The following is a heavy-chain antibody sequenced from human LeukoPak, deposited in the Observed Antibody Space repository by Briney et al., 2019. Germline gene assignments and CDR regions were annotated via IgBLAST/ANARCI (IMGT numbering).Heavy chain of an antibody. CDR3: ARTYYYGSGSNDY. Sequence: GGSLRLSCAASGFAFSSYTMNWVRQAPGRGLEWVSSISGSTNYIYFADSVKGRFTISRDNAKNSLYLQMNSLRAEDTAVYYCARTYYYGSGSNDYWGQGTLVTVSS. J-gene: IGHJ4*02. V-gene: IGHV3-21*01. CDR1: GFAFSSYT. D-gene: IGHD3-10*01. CDR2: ISGSTNYI.